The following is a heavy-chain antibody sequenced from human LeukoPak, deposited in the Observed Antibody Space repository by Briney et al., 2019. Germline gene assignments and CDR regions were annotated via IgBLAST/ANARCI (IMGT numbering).Heavy chain of an antibody. CDR2: ITTGGPNT. J-gene: IGHJ4*02. CDR1: GFTFSSYT. Sequence: GGSLRLSCTASGFTFSSYTMSWVRQAPGKGLKWVSTITTGGPNTYYADSVKGRFTVSRDDSKNTLYLQMNSLRAEDTAVYYCAKYYYGSGSSADYFDYWGQGTLVSVSS. V-gene: IGHV3-23*01. D-gene: IGHD3-10*01. CDR3: AKYYYGSGSSADYFDY.